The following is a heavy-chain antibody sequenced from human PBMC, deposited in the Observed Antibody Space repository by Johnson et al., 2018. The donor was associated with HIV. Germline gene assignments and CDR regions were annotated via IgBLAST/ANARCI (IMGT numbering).Heavy chain of an antibody. J-gene: IGHJ3*02. D-gene: IGHD3-10*01. CDR3: ARLSPDRGAFDI. V-gene: IGHV3-53*01. CDR2: ISGSGGIT. CDR1: GFTVSSNY. Sequence: VQLVESGGGLIQPGGSLRLSCAASGFTVSSNYMSWVRQAPGKGLEWVSVISGSGGITYYVDSVKGRFTISRDNSKNTLYLQMNSLIAEDTALYYCARLSPDRGAFDIWGQGTMVTVSS.